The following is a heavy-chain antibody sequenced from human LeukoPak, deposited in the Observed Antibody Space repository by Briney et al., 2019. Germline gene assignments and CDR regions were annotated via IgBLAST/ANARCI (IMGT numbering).Heavy chain of an antibody. Sequence: GGSLRLSCAASGFTFSSYAMHWVRQAPGKGLEWVAVISYDGSNKYYADSAKGRFTISRDNSKNTLYLQMNSLRAEDTAVYYCARSHYGERGYYYYYYMDVWGKGTTVTVSS. V-gene: IGHV3-30*04. CDR1: GFTFSSYA. CDR3: ARSHYGERGYYYYYYMDV. J-gene: IGHJ6*03. D-gene: IGHD4-17*01. CDR2: ISYDGSNK.